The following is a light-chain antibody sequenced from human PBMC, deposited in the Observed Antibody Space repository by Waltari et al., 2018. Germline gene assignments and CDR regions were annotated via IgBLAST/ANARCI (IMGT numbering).Light chain of an antibody. CDR3: QQYYSTPLT. Sequence: DTQMTQSPSTLSASVGDRVTITCRASQSILTWLAWYQQKPGKAPRLLIYKAFNLESGVPDRFSGSGSGTDFTLTISSLQAEDVAVYYCQQYYSTPLTFGGGTKVEIK. J-gene: IGKJ4*01. CDR2: KAF. CDR1: QSILTW. V-gene: IGKV1-5*03.